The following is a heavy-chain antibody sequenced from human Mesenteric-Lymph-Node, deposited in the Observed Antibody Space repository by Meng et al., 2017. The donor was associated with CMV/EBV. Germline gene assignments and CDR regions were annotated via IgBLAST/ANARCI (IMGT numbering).Heavy chain of an antibody. CDR2: LSATGHST. D-gene: IGHD3-22*01. J-gene: IGHJ1*01. CDR3: AQGAGYKYDSSGYSLPGGYLQL. V-gene: IGHV3-23*01. CDR1: GFTFSTYA. Sequence: GESLKISCASSGFTFSTYAMTWVRQAPGKGLEWVSSLSATGHSTDYAASVKGRFTISRDNLDNTLFLQMKSLRDEDTAVYYCAQGAGYKYDSSGYSLPGGYLQLWGQGILVTVSS.